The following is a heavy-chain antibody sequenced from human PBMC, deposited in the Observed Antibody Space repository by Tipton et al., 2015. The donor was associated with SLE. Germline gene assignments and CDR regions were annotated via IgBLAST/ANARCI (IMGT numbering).Heavy chain of an antibody. D-gene: IGHD4-23*01. V-gene: IGHV4-38-2*02. J-gene: IGHJ5*02. Sequence: TLSLTCTVSGYSISGGYYWGWIRQPPGGGLEWLGRVYPGGTAYYNPSLKSRVTVSVDTAKNQFSRKLTSVTAADTAVYYCARDPLRDYGGQTAPESWGQGTLVTVSS. CDR1: GYSISGGYY. CDR2: VYPGGTA. CDR3: ARDPLRDYGGQTAPES.